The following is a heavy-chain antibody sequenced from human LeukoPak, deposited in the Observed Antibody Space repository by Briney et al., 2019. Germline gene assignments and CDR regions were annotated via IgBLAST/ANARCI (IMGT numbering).Heavy chain of an antibody. D-gene: IGHD1-1*01. V-gene: IGHV5-51*01. Sequence: GESLKISCKDSGYSFSNYWIGWVRQMPGKGLEWMGIIYPGDSDTRYSPSFQGQVTISADKSFSTAYLQWSSLKASDTAMYYCVRRTVLRGGRRSYYGLDVWGQGTAVTVSS. CDR2: IYPGDSDT. J-gene: IGHJ6*02. CDR3: VRRTVLRGGRRSYYGLDV. CDR1: GYSFSNYW.